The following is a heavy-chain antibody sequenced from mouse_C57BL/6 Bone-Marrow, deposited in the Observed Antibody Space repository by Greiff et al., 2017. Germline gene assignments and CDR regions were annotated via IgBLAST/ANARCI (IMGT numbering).Heavy chain of an antibody. Sequence: VQLQQSGPELVKPGASVKISCKASGYTFTDYYMNWVKQSHGKSLEWIGDINPNNGGTSYNQKFKGKATLTVDKSYSTAYMELRSLTSEDSAVYYCAREGPYAWFAYWGQGTLVTVSA. CDR1: GYTFTDYY. CDR2: INPNNGGT. J-gene: IGHJ3*01. CDR3: AREGPYAWFAY. V-gene: IGHV1-26*01. D-gene: IGHD6-5*01.